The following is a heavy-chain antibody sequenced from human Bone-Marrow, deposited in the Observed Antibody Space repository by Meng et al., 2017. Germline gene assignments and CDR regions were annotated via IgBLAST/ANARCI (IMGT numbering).Heavy chain of an antibody. CDR2: NYYSGST. V-gene: IGHV4-39*07. D-gene: IGHD3-10*01. J-gene: IGHJ4*02. Sequence: ESLKISCTVSGGSISSSSYYWGWIRQPPGKGLGWIGSNYYSGSTYYNPPLKSRVTISVDTSKSKFSLKLSSVTAADTAVYYCARQDYYGSGSSIGPYFDYWGQGTLVTVSS. CDR3: ARQDYYGSGSSIGPYFDY. CDR1: GGSISSSSYY.